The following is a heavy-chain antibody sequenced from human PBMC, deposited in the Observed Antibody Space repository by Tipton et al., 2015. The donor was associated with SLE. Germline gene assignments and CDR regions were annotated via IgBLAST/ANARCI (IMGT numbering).Heavy chain of an antibody. V-gene: IGHV4-59*02. CDR1: GDSVKSRY. CDR2: RFYDGNI. D-gene: IGHD1-1*01. CDR3: ARGREWNWSPYYMDV. Sequence: TLSLTCTVSGDSVKSRYWIWVRQPAGGGLEWLAYRFYDGNINYNPSLKTRLTMAVDTSRDQFSLTLNSVTAADTGIYYCARGREWNWSPYYMDVWGKGTTVTVSS. J-gene: IGHJ6*03.